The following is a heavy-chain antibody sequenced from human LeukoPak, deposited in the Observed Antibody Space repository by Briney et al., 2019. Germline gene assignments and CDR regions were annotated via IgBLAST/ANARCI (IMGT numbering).Heavy chain of an antibody. J-gene: IGHJ4*02. D-gene: IGHD3-10*01. CDR3: AKDFSARD. V-gene: IGHV3-30*02. CDR1: GVTFSTYG. Sequence: TGGSLRLSCAASGVTFSTYGMHWVCQAPGKGLEWVAFIWYDGTNKYYADSVKGRFIISRDNSKNMLYLQMNSLRVEDTAVYYCAKDFSARDWGQGTLVTVSS. CDR2: IWYDGTNK.